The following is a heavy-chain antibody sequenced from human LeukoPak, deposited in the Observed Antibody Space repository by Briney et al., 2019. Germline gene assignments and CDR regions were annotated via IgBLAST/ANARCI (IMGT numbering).Heavy chain of an antibody. Sequence: PGGSLRLSCAASGFTFSSYAMSWVRQAPGKGLEWVSAISGSGGSTYYADSVRGRFTISRDNSKNTLYLQMNSLRAEDTAVYYCAKDGYYYGSGSFEYYFDYWGQGTLVTVSS. J-gene: IGHJ4*02. D-gene: IGHD3-10*01. CDR1: GFTFSSYA. V-gene: IGHV3-23*01. CDR2: ISGSGGST. CDR3: AKDGYYYGSGSFEYYFDY.